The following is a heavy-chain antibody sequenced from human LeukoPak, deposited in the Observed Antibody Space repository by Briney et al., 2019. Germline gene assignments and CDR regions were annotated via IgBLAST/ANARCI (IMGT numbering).Heavy chain of an antibody. V-gene: IGHV1-18*01. CDR1: GYTFTSYG. Sequence: GASVKVSCKASGYTFTSYGISWVRQAPGQGLEWMGWISAYNGNTNYAQKLQGRVTMTTDTSTSTAYMELRSLRSDDTAVYYCARDVVDTAMVILRRDGIFDYWGQGTLVTVSS. CDR3: ARDVVDTAMVILRRDGIFDY. D-gene: IGHD5-18*01. J-gene: IGHJ4*02. CDR2: ISAYNGNT.